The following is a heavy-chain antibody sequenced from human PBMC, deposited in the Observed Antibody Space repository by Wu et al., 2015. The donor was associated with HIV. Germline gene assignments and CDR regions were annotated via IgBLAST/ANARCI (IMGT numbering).Heavy chain of an antibody. CDR2: IIPIFGTP. Sequence: QLVQSGAEVKKPGSSVKVSCKASGGTFSSYAFSWVRQAPGQGLEWMGKIIPIFGTPNYAQKFRGRVTITADESTSTAYMELSSLRSEDTAVYYCARAGVEYYGSGSYSDWFDPWGQGTLVTVSS. CDR1: GGTFSSYA. J-gene: IGHJ5*02. V-gene: IGHV1-69*13. CDR3: ARAGVEYYGSGSYSDWFDP. D-gene: IGHD3-10*01.